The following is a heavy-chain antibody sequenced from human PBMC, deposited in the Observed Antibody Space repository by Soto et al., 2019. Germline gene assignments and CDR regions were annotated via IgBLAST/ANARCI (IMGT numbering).Heavy chain of an antibody. CDR2: ISTYNGNT. CDR3: ARDPYHVLMVNAPNLYGMDV. V-gene: IGHV1-18*01. Sequence: ASVKVSCKASGYTFTTYDISWARQAPGQGLEWMGRISTYNGNTNYPQSLQGRLTMTTDTSTTTAYMELRSLRSDDTAVYYCARDPYHVLMVNAPNLYGMDVWGQGTTVNVSS. CDR1: GYTFTTYD. J-gene: IGHJ6*02. D-gene: IGHD2-8*01.